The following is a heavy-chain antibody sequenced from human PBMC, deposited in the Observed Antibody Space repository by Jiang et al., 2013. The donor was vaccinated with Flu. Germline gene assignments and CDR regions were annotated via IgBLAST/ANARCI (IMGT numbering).Heavy chain of an antibody. D-gene: IGHD3-10*01. CDR3: ARTPTNYYGSGSYLYYYHGMDV. CDR1: GDGVSSDSVA. CDR2: TFFRSNWYN. J-gene: IGHJ6*02. Sequence: SQTLSLTCAIPGDGVSSDSVAWNWIRQSPSRGLEWLGRTFFRSNWYNDYAVSVKSRVTIKPDTSKNQFSLQLNSVTPEDTAVYFCARTPTNYYGSGSYLYYYHGMDVWGQGTTVTVSS. V-gene: IGHV6-1*01.